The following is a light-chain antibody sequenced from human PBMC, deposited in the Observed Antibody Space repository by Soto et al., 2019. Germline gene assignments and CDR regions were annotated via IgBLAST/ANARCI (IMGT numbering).Light chain of an antibody. CDR3: SSYTSSSTQV. V-gene: IGLV2-14*03. Sequence: QSALTQPASVSGSPGQSITISCTGTNSDVGGYSSVSWYQHHPGKAPKLIIYDVSNRPSGVSNRFSGSKSGNTASLTISGLQAEDEADYYCSSYTSSSTQVFGTGTKVTVL. J-gene: IGLJ1*01. CDR1: NSDVGGYSS. CDR2: DVS.